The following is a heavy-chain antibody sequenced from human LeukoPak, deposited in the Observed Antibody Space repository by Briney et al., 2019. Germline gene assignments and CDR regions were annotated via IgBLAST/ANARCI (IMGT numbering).Heavy chain of an antibody. CDR1: GYTFTGYY. D-gene: IGHD2-2*01. V-gene: IGHV1-2*02. CDR3: ARDMYIVVVPAASGYYYGMDV. Sequence: ASVKVSCKASGYTFTGYYMHWVRQAPGQGLEWMGWINPNSGGTNYAQKFQGRVTMTRDTSISTAYMELSRLRSDDTAVYYCARDMYIVVVPAASGYYYGMDVWGQGTTVTASS. CDR2: INPNSGGT. J-gene: IGHJ6*02.